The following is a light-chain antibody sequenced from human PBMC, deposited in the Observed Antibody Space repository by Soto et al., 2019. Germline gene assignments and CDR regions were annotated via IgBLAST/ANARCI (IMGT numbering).Light chain of an antibody. J-gene: IGLJ1*01. CDR2: DNT. Sequence: QPVLTQPPSVSGAPGQRVTISCTGSSSNIGADYDVHWYQQFPGTAPKLLIYDNTKRPSGVPDRFSGSKSGASASLALTGLQAEDEDDYYCHSYARSRSGPVFGTGTKVTVL. CDR1: SSNIGADYD. V-gene: IGLV1-40*01. CDR3: HSYARSRSGPV.